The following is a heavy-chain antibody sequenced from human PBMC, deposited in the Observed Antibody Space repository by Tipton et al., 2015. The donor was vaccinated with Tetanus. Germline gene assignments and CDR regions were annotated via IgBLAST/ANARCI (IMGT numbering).Heavy chain of an antibody. CDR2: IHPSGST. V-gene: IGHV4-34*01. CDR3: AGLPVGGGYSAHHYFLH. CDR1: GGSFSGYY. Sequence: TLSLTCTIYGGSFSGYYCSWIRQPPGRGLEWIGEIHPSGSTNYNPSLRSRVTLSQDTSKSQFSLKLSSVTAADTAVYYCAGLPVGGGYSAHHYFLHWGQGTLVTVSS. D-gene: IGHD4-23*01. J-gene: IGHJ4*02.